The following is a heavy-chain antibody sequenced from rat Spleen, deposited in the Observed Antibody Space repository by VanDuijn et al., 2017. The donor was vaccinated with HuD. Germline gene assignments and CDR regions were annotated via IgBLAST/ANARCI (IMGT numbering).Heavy chain of an antibody. Sequence: VQLKESGPGLVKPSQSLSLTCSVTGYSITSGYGWNWIRKFPGNKVDWMGYINSAGSTNYNPSLSSRISISRDTSKNQVFLQGNSVNPEDTATYYCARSEGTHYYLPFADWGQGTLVIVSS. J-gene: IGHJ3*01. V-gene: IGHV3-3*01. CDR3: ARSEGTHYYLPFAD. CDR2: INSAGST. CDR1: GYSITSGYG. D-gene: IGHD1-12*02.